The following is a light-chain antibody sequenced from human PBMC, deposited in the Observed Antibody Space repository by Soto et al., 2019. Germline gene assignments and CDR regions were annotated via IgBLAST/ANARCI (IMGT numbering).Light chain of an antibody. V-gene: IGKV3-20*01. CDR3: QQGST. CDR1: QSVSSSY. CDR2: GAS. J-gene: IGKJ2*01. Sequence: ELVLTQSPGTLTLSPGERATLSCRASQSVSSSYLARYQQKPGQAPRLLIYGASSRATAIPDMFSGSGSGTVFTLTISRLAPQDFEEYEYQQGSTFGRRTKLEIK.